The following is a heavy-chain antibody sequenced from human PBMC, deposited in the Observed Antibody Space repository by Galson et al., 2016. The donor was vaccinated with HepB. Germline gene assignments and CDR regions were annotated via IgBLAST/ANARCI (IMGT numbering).Heavy chain of an antibody. J-gene: IGHJ6*02. CDR3: ARGVAPWALGSLGFLMDV. CDR2: TYYRSKWYN. D-gene: IGHD1-26*01. Sequence: CAISGDSVSTKSAAWNWIRQSPSRGLEWLGRTYYRSKWYNEYTVSVQSRITINPDTSKNQFSLQLNSVTLEDTAVYYCARGVAPWALGSLGFLMDVWGQGTTVTVSS. V-gene: IGHV6-1*01. CDR1: GDSVSTKSAA.